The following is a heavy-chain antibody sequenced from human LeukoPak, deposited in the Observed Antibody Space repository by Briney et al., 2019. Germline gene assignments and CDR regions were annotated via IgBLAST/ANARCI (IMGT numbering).Heavy chain of an antibody. CDR1: GFTVSSHY. CDR3: ARDLYYGSGSYFDY. CDR2: IYSGGRT. J-gene: IGHJ4*02. Sequence: GGSLRLSCAASGFTVSSHYMSWVRQAPGKGLEWVSVIYSGGRTYYADSVKGRFTVSRDNSKNTRYLQMNSLRAEDTAVYYCARDLYYGSGSYFDYWGQGTLVTVSS. V-gene: IGHV3-66*01. D-gene: IGHD3-10*01.